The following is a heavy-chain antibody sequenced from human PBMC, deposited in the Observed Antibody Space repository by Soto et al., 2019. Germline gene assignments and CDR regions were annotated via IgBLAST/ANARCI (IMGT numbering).Heavy chain of an antibody. Sequence: HPGGSLRLSCAASGFTFSSYAMSWVRQAPGKGLEWVSALSSGGGRTDYADSVKGRFTISRDNSRDMLYLQMNSLTDEDTAVYYCARGTNCNGDCYTYLDSWGQGTLVTVSS. CDR1: GFTFSSYA. J-gene: IGHJ4*02. V-gene: IGHV3-23*01. CDR2: LSSGGGRT. D-gene: IGHD2-21*01. CDR3: ARGTNCNGDCYTYLDS.